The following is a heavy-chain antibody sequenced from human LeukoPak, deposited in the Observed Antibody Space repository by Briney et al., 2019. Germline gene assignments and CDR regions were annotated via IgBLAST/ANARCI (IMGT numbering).Heavy chain of an antibody. CDR3: ARGPLYGSASYYFDY. V-gene: IGHV4-59*08. Sequence: PSETLSLTCTVSGGSISSFYWSWARQPPGKGLEWIGYIHYSGSTNYNPSLKSRVTISLDTSKNQFSLKLCSVTAADTAVYYCARGPLYGSASYYFDYWGQGILVTVSS. J-gene: IGHJ4*02. D-gene: IGHD3-10*01. CDR2: IHYSGST. CDR1: GGSISSFY.